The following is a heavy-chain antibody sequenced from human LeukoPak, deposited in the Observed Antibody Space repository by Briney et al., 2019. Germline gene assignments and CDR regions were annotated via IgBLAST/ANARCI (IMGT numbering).Heavy chain of an antibody. CDR3: ARNKGYGSSWTPFNS. Sequence: GVSLRLSCAASGFTFSDHYMDWVRQAPGTGLEWVGRTGNKANGYTTEYAESVKGRFTISRDDSRNSLYLQIDSLKTEDTAVYYCARNKGYGSSWTPFNSWGQGTLVTVSS. J-gene: IGHJ4*02. V-gene: IGHV3-72*01. CDR2: TGNKANGYTT. CDR1: GFTFSDHY. D-gene: IGHD6-13*01.